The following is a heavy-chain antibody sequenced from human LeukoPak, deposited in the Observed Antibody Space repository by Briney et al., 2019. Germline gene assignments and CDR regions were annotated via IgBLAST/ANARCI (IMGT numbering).Heavy chain of an antibody. CDR1: GFTFSSYS. J-gene: IGHJ6*03. Sequence: GGSLRLSCAASGFTFSSYSMNWVRQAPGKGLEWVSSISSSSSYIYYADSVKGRFTISRDNAKNSLYLQMNSLRAEDTAVYYCARDPITIFWDYYYYMDVWGKGTTVTVSS. V-gene: IGHV3-21*01. D-gene: IGHD3-3*01. CDR2: ISSSSSYI. CDR3: ARDPITIFWDYYYYMDV.